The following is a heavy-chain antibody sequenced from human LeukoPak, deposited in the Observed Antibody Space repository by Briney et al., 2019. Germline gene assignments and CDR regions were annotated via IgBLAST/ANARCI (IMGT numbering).Heavy chain of an antibody. CDR1: GYTFTGYY. CDR3: ARGSSTVTTAFDY. J-gene: IGHJ4*02. CDR2: INPNSGGT. D-gene: IGHD4-17*01. V-gene: IGHV1-2*04. Sequence: GASVKVSCKASGYTFTGYYMHWVRQAPGQGLEWMGWINPNSGGTSYAQKFQGWVTMTRDTSISTAYMELSRLRSDDTAVYYCARGSSTVTTAFDYWGQGTLVTVSS.